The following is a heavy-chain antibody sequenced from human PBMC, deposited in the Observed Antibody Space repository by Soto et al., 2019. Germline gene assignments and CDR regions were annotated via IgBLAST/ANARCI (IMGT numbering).Heavy chain of an antibody. J-gene: IGHJ4*02. CDR2: IHHSGRT. D-gene: IGHD2-21*02. CDR1: GDSISSDKW. Sequence: QVQLQESGPGLVKPSGTLSLTCAVSGDSISSDKWWSWVRQPPGKGLEWIGEIHHSGRTNYNPSLKSRINILGEKSKNQVSLELSSMSAADTAVYYCARGGDWQFDYWGQGTLVTVSS. V-gene: IGHV4-4*02. CDR3: ARGGDWQFDY.